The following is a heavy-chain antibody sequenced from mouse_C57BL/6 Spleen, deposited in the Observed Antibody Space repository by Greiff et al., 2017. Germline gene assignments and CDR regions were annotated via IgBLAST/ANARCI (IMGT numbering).Heavy chain of an antibody. J-gene: IGHJ1*03. CDR1: GYTFTSYT. CDR2: INPSSGYT. CDR3: ARKGVVGNFNWCFGV. Sequence: QVQLLQSGAELARPGASLKMSCKASGYTFTSYTMYWVNQRPGQGLEWIGYINPSSGYTKYNQKVKDKATLSADKSTSTAYMQPSSLTSEDSAVYYWARKGVVGNFNWCFGVWGTGTTVTVST. D-gene: IGHD2-1*01. V-gene: IGHV1-4*01.